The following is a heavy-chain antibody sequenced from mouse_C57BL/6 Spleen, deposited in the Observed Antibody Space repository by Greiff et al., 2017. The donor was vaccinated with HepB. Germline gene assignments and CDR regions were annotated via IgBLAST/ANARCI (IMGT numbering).Heavy chain of an antibody. Sequence: VQLQQSGAELARPGASVKLSCKASGYTFTSYGISWVKQRTGQGLEWIGEIYPRSGNTYYNEKFKGKATLTADKSSSTAYMELRSLTSEDSAVYFGARRGLYYDYGYFDYWGQGTTLTVSS. CDR1: GYTFTSYG. D-gene: IGHD2-4*01. J-gene: IGHJ2*01. CDR3: ARRGLYYDYGYFDY. V-gene: IGHV1-81*01. CDR2: IYPRSGNT.